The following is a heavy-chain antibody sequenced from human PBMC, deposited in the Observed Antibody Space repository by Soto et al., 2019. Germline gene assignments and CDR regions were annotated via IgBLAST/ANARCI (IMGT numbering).Heavy chain of an antibody. V-gene: IGHV3-23*01. CDR3: ANPWVASITDRLPRFDY. Sequence: GGSLRLSCAASEFTFSTYAMTWVRQATGRGLQWVATISDSGDITYYADSVKGRFTISRDNSRNTLYMQMNNLRAEDTAIYYCANPWVASITDRLPRFDYWCRGTLVTVSS. CDR2: ISDSGDIT. D-gene: IGHD6-6*01. CDR1: EFTFSTYA. J-gene: IGHJ4*02.